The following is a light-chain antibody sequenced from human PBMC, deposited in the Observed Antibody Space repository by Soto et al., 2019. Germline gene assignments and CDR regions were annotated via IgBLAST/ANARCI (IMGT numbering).Light chain of an antibody. CDR1: NLGSKS. V-gene: IGLV3-21*02. CDR3: QVCDSDSDHGV. J-gene: IGLJ2*01. CDR2: DDT. Sequence: SYELTQARSVSVPPGQTARITCGGDNLGSKSVHWYQQRPGQAPVLVVNDDTDRPSGIPERFSGSNSGNTANLTISRVEGGDEADYFFQVCDSDSDHGVFGGGTKLT.